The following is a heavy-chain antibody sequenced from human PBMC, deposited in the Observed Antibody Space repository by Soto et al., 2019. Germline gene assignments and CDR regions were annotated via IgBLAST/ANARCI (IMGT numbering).Heavy chain of an antibody. V-gene: IGHV4-30-4*01. CDR1: GGSISSCDYY. Sequence: SETLSLTCTVSGGSISSCDYYWSWIRQPPGKGLEWIGYIYYSGSTYYNPSLKSRVTISVDTSKNQFSLKLSSVTAADTAVYYCARGYYDILTGYYALDYWGQGTLVTVSS. CDR2: IYYSGST. D-gene: IGHD3-9*01. J-gene: IGHJ4*02. CDR3: ARGYYDILTGYYALDY.